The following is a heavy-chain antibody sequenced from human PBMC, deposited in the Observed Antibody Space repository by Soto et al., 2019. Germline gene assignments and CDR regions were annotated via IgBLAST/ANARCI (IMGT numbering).Heavy chain of an antibody. CDR2: IIPIFGTA. CDR1: GGTFSSYA. D-gene: IGHD2-2*02. J-gene: IGHJ6*02. CDR3: ARDGGLRVVVPAATPYYYYGMDV. V-gene: IGHV1-69*13. Sequence: GASVKVSCKASGGTFSSYAISWVRQAPGQGLEWMGGIIPIFGTANYAQKFQGRVTITADESTSTAYMELSSLRSEDTAVYYCARDGGLRVVVPAATPYYYYGMDVWGQGTTVTVSS.